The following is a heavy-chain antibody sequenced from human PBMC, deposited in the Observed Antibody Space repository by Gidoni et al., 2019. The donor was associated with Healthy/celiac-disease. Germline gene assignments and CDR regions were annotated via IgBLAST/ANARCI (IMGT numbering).Heavy chain of an antibody. CDR2: MNPNSGNT. CDR3: ARGRRWSYYDSSGYYNWFDP. V-gene: IGHV1-8*01. D-gene: IGHD3-22*01. J-gene: IGHJ5*02. Sequence: QVQLVQSGAEVTKPGASVKVSCKASGYTFTSYAINWVRQATGQGLEGMGWMNPNSGNTGYAQKFQGRVNMTRNTSISTAYMELSSLRSEDTAVYYCARGRRWSYYDSSGYYNWFDPWGQGTLVTVSA. CDR1: GYTFTSYA.